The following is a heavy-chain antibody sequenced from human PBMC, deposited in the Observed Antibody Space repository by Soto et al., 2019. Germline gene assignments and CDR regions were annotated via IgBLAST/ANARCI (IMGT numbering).Heavy chain of an antibody. V-gene: IGHV4-39*01. J-gene: IGHJ4*02. D-gene: IGHD3-22*01. Sequence: LQLQESGPGLVKPSETLSLTCTVSGDSVRNRNYYWGWIRQPPGKGLEWIVSRYDDGSTFYNPSLKGRVTVSIDTSKKQFSLKMTSVTAADKGGYYCARGIYEVSSGYYLDVWGQGNLVTVSS. CDR3: ARGIYEVSSGYYLDV. CDR2: RYDDGST. CDR1: GDSVRNRNYY.